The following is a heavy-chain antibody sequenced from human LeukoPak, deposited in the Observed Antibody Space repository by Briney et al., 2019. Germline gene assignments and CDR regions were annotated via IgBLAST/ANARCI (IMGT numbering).Heavy chain of an antibody. J-gene: IGHJ4*02. D-gene: IGHD5-12*01. V-gene: IGHV3-23*01. CDR3: AKVHSDHDSHFQSFDY. Sequence: QPGGSLRLSCAASGFTFSSYAMNWVRQAPGKGLEWVSAISGSGATTYYADSVKGRFTISRDNSKNTLYLQMNSLRAEDTAVYYCAKVHSDHDSHFQSFDYWGQGTLVTVSS. CDR2: ISGSGATT. CDR1: GFTFSSYA.